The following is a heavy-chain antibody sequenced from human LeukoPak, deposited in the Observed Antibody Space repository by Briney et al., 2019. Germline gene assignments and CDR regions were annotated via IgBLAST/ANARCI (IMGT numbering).Heavy chain of an antibody. J-gene: IGHJ4*02. CDR1: GFTFSSYW. D-gene: IGHD3-22*01. CDR3: ARDPGSSGYYPYFDY. V-gene: IGHV3-7*01. Sequence: AGGSLRLSCAASGFTFSSYWMSWVRQAPGKGLEGGANIKQDGSEKYYVDSVKGRFTISRDNAKNSLYLQMNSLRAEDTAVYYCARDPGSSGYYPYFDYWGQGTLVTVSS. CDR2: IKQDGSEK.